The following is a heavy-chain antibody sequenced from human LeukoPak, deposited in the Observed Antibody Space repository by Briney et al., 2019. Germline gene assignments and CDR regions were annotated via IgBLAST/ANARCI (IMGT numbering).Heavy chain of an antibody. CDR1: GYTFTSYG. J-gene: IGHJ4*02. D-gene: IGHD3-22*01. CDR2: ISAYNGNT. CDR3: AREPYYYDSSGYYDY. Sequence: AASVKVSFKASGYTFTSYGISWVRQAPGQGLEWMGWISAYNGNTNYAQKLQGRVTMTTDTSTSTAYMELRSLRSDDTAVYYCAREPYYYDSSGYYDYWGQGTLVTVSS. V-gene: IGHV1-18*01.